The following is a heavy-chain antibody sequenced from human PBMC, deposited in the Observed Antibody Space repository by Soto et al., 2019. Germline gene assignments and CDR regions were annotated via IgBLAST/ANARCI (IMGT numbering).Heavy chain of an antibody. J-gene: IGHJ6*02. CDR2: ISSSGSTI. D-gene: IGHD2-15*01. V-gene: IGHV3-48*03. CDR1: GFTFSSYE. Sequence: QPGGSLRLSCAASGFTFSSYEMNWVRQAPGKGLEWVSYISSSGSTIYYADSVKGRFTISRDNAKNSLYLQMNSLRAEDTAVYYCAQTSRYCSGGSCYLWGAGYYYYGMDVWGQGTTVTVSS. CDR3: AQTSRYCSGGSCYLWGAGYYYYGMDV.